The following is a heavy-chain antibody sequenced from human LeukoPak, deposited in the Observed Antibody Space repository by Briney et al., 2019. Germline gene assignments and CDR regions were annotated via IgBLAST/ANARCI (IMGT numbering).Heavy chain of an antibody. Sequence: PMASVKVSCKASGGTFSSYTISWVRQAPGQGLEWMGRIIPILGIANYAQKFQGRVTITADKSTSTAYMELSSLRSEDTAVYYCARADGYYDFWSGYYLNYWGQGTPVTVSS. D-gene: IGHD3-3*01. V-gene: IGHV1-69*02. CDR2: IIPILGIA. J-gene: IGHJ4*02. CDR3: ARADGYYDFWSGYYLNY. CDR1: GGTFSSYT.